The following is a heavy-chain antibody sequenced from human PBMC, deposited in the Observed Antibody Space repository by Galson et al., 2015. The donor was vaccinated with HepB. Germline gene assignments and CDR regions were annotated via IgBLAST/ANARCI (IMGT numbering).Heavy chain of an antibody. CDR3: ARDQRYYYDSSGYFDI. CDR1: GFTVSSNY. CDR2: IYSGGST. Sequence: SLRLSCAASGFTVSSNYMSWVRQAPGKGLEWVSVIYSGGSTYYADSVEGRFTISRDNSKNTLYLQMNSLRAEDTAVYYCARDQRYYYDSSGYFDIWGQGTMVTVSS. J-gene: IGHJ3*02. V-gene: IGHV3-66*01. D-gene: IGHD3-22*01.